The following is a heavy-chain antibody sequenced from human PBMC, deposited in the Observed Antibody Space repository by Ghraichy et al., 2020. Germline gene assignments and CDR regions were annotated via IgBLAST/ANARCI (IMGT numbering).Heavy chain of an antibody. J-gene: IGHJ6*02. Sequence: GGSLRLSCAASGFTFSSYSMNWVRQAPGKGLEWVSSISSSSSYIYYADSVKGRFTISRDNAKNSLYLQMNSLRAEDTAVYYCARGSPGLLYYGMDVWGQGTTVTVSS. V-gene: IGHV3-21*01. CDR2: ISSSSSYI. CDR1: GFTFSSYS. D-gene: IGHD2-21*02. CDR3: ARGSPGLLYYGMDV.